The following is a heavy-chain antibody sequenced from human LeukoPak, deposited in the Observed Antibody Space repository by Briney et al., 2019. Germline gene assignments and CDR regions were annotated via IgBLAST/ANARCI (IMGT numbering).Heavy chain of an antibody. V-gene: IGHV4-4*08. CDR1: GGSIRSYY. J-gene: IGHJ4*02. CDR2: IHDSGST. CDR3: ARDDYGAVFDY. D-gene: IGHD4-17*01. Sequence: SETLSLTCTVSGGSIRSYYWSWIRQPPGKGLEWIAHIHDSGSTSYNPSLKSRLTMSVDTSKNQFSLRLSSVTAADTAVYYCARDDYGAVFDYWGQGTLVTVSS.